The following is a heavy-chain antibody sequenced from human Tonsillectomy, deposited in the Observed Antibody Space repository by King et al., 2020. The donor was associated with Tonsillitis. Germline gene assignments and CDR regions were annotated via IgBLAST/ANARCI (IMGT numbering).Heavy chain of an antibody. CDR3: ARAPEPDAFDI. D-gene: IGHD1-14*01. J-gene: IGHJ3*02. V-gene: IGHV4-59*01. Sequence: QLQESGPGLVKPSENLSLTCTVSGGSISSYYWSWLRQPPGKGLEWIGYIYYSGSTNYNPSLKSRVTISVDTSKNQFSLKLSSVTAADTAVYYCARAPEPDAFDIWGQGTMVTVSS. CDR1: GGSISSYY. CDR2: IYYSGST.